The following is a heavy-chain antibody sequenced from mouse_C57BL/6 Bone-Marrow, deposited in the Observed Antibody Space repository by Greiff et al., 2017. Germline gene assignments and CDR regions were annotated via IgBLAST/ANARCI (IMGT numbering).Heavy chain of an antibody. CDR1: GYTFTSYG. Sequence: VQLQQSGAELARPGASVKLSCKASGYTFTSYGISWVKQRTGQGLEWIGEIYPRSGNTYYNEKFKGKATLTADKYSSTAYMELRSLTSEDSAVYCCARSDDGYSLDWYFDVWGTGTTVTVSS. CDR2: IYPRSGNT. CDR3: ARSDDGYSLDWYFDV. J-gene: IGHJ1*03. V-gene: IGHV1-81*01. D-gene: IGHD2-3*01.